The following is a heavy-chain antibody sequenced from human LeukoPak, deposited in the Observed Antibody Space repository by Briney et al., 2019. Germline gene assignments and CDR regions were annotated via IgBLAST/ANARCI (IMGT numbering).Heavy chain of an antibody. CDR2: INSDGSST. Sequence: GGSLRLSCAASGFTFSSYWMHWVRQAPGKGLVWVSRINSDGSSTSYADSVKGRFTISRENAKNTLYLQMNSLRAEDTAVYYCAREEDILTGYYLVWGQGTLVTVSS. D-gene: IGHD3-9*01. J-gene: IGHJ4*02. CDR3: AREEDILTGYYLV. V-gene: IGHV3-74*01. CDR1: GFTFSSYW.